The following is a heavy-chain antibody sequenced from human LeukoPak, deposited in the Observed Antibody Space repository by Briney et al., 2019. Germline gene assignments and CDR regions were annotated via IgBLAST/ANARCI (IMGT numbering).Heavy chain of an antibody. J-gene: IGHJ4*02. Sequence: GGSLRLSCAASGFTFSSHAMSWVRQAPGKGLEWVSSISGSGGSTYYADSVKRRFIISRDNSKNTLFLQMNSLRAEDTAIYYCAKDPRVGSRVATPCYWGQGTLVTVSS. CDR1: GFTFSSHA. V-gene: IGHV3-23*01. CDR3: AKDPRVGSRVATPCY. D-gene: IGHD3-3*01. CDR2: ISGSGGST.